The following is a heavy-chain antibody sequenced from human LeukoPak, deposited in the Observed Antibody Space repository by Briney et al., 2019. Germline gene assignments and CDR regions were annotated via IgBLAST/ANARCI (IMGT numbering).Heavy chain of an antibody. CDR2: IYYSGST. CDR3: ARDRVGQQLVGRNYYYYYMDV. Sequence: SETLSLTCTVSGGYISSYSWSWIRQPPGKGLEWIGYIYYSGSTNYNPSLKSRVTISVDTSKNQFSLKLRSVTAADTAVYYCARDRVGQQLVGRNYYYYYMDVWGKGTRVTISS. CDR1: GGYISSYS. J-gene: IGHJ6*03. D-gene: IGHD6-13*01. V-gene: IGHV4-59*01.